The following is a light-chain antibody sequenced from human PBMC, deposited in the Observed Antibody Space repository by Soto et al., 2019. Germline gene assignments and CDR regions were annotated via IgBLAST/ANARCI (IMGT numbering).Light chain of an antibody. V-gene: IGLV2-14*01. CDR1: SSDVGGFSY. CDR2: EVS. Sequence: QSALTQPASVSGSPGQSITISCTGTSSDVGGFSYVSWYEQHPGKAPKLMIYEVSNRPSGVSNRFSGSKSGNTASLTISGLQAEDEADYYCSSYTSSDNWVFGGGTKLTVL. J-gene: IGLJ3*02. CDR3: SSYTSSDNWV.